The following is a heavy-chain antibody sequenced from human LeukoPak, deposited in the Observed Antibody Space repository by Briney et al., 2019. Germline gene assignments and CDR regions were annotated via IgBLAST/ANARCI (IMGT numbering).Heavy chain of an antibody. D-gene: IGHD3-3*01. CDR2: INPNSGGT. Sequence: GASVKVSCRASGYTFTGYYMHWVRQAPGQGLEWMGWINPNSGGTNYAQKFQGRVTMTRDTSISTAYMELSRLRSDDTAVYYCARDWRDATIVGVVTEVYFDYWGQGTLVTVSS. V-gene: IGHV1-2*02. CDR1: GYTFTGYY. CDR3: ARDWRDATIVGVVTEVYFDY. J-gene: IGHJ4*02.